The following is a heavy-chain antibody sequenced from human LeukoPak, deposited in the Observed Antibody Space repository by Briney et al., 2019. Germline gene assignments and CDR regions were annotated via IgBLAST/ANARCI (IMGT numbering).Heavy chain of an antibody. CDR3: ARLPYSGYGGGRVY. Sequence: GGSLRLSCAASGFTFSSYSMNWVSQAPGKGLEWVSSISSGSSFIYYADSVKGRFTISRDNAKNSLYLQMNSLRAEDTAIYYCARLPYSGYGGGRVYWGQGTLVTVSS. V-gene: IGHV3-21*01. CDR1: GFTFSSYS. J-gene: IGHJ4*02. CDR2: ISSGSSFI. D-gene: IGHD5-12*01.